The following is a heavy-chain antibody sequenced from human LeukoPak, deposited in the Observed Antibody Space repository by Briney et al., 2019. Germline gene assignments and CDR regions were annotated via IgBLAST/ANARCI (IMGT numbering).Heavy chain of an antibody. CDR1: GFSLSTSGMC. D-gene: IGHD6-13*01. CDR3: ARERVAAADFDY. CDR2: IDWDDDK. V-gene: IGHV2-70*11. J-gene: IGHJ4*02. Sequence: SGPALVKPTQTLTLTCTFSGFSLSTSGMCMSWIRQPPGKALEWLARIDWDDDKYYSTSLKTRLTISKDTSKNQVVLTMTNMDPVDTATYYCARERVAAADFDYWGQGTLVTVSS.